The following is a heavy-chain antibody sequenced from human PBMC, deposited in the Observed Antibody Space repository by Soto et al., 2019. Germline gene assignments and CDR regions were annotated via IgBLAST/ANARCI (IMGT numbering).Heavy chain of an antibody. CDR1: GDSVATGTYY. J-gene: IGHJ4*02. Sequence: PSETLSLTCTVSGDSVATGTYYWSWIRQPPGKGLEWLGVIYYSGSTLYTPSLKSRVTMSIDASRNQFSLKLGSVNTADTAVYFCARIYCYDSTAYYHYFDFWGQGALVTVS. CDR3: ARIYCYDSTAYYHYFDF. D-gene: IGHD3-22*01. CDR2: IYYSGST. V-gene: IGHV4-61*01.